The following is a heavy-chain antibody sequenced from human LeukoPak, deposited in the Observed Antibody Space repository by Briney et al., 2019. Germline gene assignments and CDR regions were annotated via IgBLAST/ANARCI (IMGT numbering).Heavy chain of an antibody. V-gene: IGHV4-4*09. D-gene: IGHD3-9*01. CDR1: GGSISGYY. CDR3: AREDYDILTGYWYGWFDP. CDR2: IYTSGST. J-gene: IGHJ5*02. Sequence: SETLSLTCTVSGGSISGYYWSWIRQPPGKGLEWIGYIYTSGSTNYNPSLKSRVTISVDTSKNQFSLKLSSVTAADTAVYYCAREDYDILTGYWYGWFDPWGQGTLVPVSS.